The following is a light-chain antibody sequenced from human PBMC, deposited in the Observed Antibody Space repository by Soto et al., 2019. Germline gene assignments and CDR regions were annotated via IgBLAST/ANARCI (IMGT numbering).Light chain of an antibody. CDR1: RTVSNR. Sequence: EILMTQSPATLSVSPGERVTFSCRASRTVSNRLAWYQHKPGQAPRLLISGASTGATGIPPRFSGSGSGTECTLTVDSLQPEDIAVYYCQQYYNWPVTFGGGTKVEIK. J-gene: IGKJ4*01. CDR2: GAS. CDR3: QQYYNWPVT. V-gene: IGKV3-15*01.